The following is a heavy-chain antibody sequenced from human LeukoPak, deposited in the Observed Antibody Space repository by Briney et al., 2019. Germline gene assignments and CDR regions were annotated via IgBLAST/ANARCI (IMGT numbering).Heavy chain of an antibody. CDR1: GFTFDDYG. D-gene: IGHD6-6*01. CDR3: AGAPLQYTGAFDI. J-gene: IGHJ3*02. Sequence: GGSLRLSCAASGFTFDDYGMSWVRQAPGKGLEWVSGINWNGGSTGYADSVKGRFTISRDNAKNSLYLQTNSLRAEDTALYHCAGAPLQYTGAFDIWGQGTMVTASS. CDR2: INWNGGST. V-gene: IGHV3-20*01.